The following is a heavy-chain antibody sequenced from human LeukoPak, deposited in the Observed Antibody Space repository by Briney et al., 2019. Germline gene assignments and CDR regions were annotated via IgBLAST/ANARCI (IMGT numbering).Heavy chain of an antibody. Sequence: GDSLRLSCAASGFTFTKYWMTWVRQAPGKGLEWVGNIKQDGSDKNYMDSVKGRFTISRDNTKNSVYLQMSSLRAEDTAVYYCARDPFFGAAAIQPHWYFDLWGRGTLVTVSS. J-gene: IGHJ2*01. CDR3: ARDPFFGAAAIQPHWYFDL. V-gene: IGHV3-7*03. CDR1: GFTFTKYW. CDR2: IKQDGSDK. D-gene: IGHD6-13*01.